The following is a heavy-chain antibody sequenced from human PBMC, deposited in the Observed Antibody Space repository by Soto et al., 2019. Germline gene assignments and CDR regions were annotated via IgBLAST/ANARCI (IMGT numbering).Heavy chain of an antibody. V-gene: IGHV4-30-4*01. CDR2: ISYSGST. J-gene: IGHJ6*02. CDR3: ARGQAVAPAMDV. D-gene: IGHD6-19*01. Sequence: QVQLQESGPGLVKPSQTLSLTCSVSGGSISSGDYYWTWIRQPPGKGLEWIGYISYSGSTFYTPSLKRRVTISVDRSKNQFSLKLSSVTAADTAVYYCARGQAVAPAMDVWGQGTTVTVSS. CDR1: GGSISSGDYY.